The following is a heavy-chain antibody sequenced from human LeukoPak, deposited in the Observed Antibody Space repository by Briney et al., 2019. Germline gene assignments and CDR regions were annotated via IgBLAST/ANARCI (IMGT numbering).Heavy chain of an antibody. CDR2: VYHGGGT. V-gene: IGHV4-4*02. CDR3: ARGSLRGYSYYGMDV. Sequence: PSGTLCLTCAVSGGSISSNNWWSWVRQPPGKGLEWIGEVYHGGGTNYKPSLMSRVTISVDKSKNHFSLRLDSVTAADTAVYFCARGSLRGYSYYGMDVWGQGTTVTVSS. J-gene: IGHJ6*02. CDR1: GGSISSNNW. D-gene: IGHD5-18*01.